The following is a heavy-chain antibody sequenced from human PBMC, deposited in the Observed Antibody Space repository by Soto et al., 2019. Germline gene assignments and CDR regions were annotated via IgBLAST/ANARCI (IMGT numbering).Heavy chain of an antibody. D-gene: IGHD3-22*01. J-gene: IGHJ5*02. CDR1: GFTFSSYA. Sequence: EVRLLESGGGLVQPGGSLRLSCAASGFTFSSYAMTWVRQAPGKGLEWVSVISGSGGSTYYADSVKGRFTISRDNSKNMFYLEMNSLRAEDTAAYSCAKGITMLVVVIKTWGQGTLVSVSS. V-gene: IGHV3-23*01. CDR3: AKGITMLVVVIKT. CDR2: ISGSGGST.